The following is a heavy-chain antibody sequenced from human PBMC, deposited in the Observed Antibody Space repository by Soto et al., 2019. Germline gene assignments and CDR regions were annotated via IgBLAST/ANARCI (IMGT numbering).Heavy chain of an antibody. Sequence: QVQVVESGGGVVQPGRSLRLSCVASGFVVSSHGMHWVRQTPGKGLEWVAIIWYDGSNKYYADSVKGRFTISRDNSKNTVYLQMNSLRAEDTAVYYCARGDYYGYGLDVWGQGTTVTVSS. CDR1: GFVVSSHG. D-gene: IGHD4-17*01. CDR3: ARGDYYGYGLDV. J-gene: IGHJ6*02. CDR2: IWYDGSNK. V-gene: IGHV3-33*01.